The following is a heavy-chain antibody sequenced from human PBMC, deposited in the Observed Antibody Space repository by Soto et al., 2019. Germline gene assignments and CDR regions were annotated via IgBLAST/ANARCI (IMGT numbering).Heavy chain of an antibody. CDR2: ISYDGSNK. D-gene: IGHD1-26*01. Sequence: QVQLVESRGGVVQPGRSLRLSCAASGFTFSSYGMHWVRQAPGKGLEWVAVISYDGSNKYYADSVKGRFTISRDNSKNTLYLQMNSLRAEDTAVYYCAKDRSGSYLDYWGQGTLVTVSS. CDR1: GFTFSSYG. V-gene: IGHV3-30*18. J-gene: IGHJ4*02. CDR3: AKDRSGSYLDY.